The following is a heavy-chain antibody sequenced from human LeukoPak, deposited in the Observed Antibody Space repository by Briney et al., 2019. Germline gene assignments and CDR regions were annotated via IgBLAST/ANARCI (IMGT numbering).Heavy chain of an antibody. CDR3: VRTGVLWWGRRVCYFDY. V-gene: IGHV3-7*01. Sequence: GGSLRLSCPASGFTFSSYWMSWVRQAPGKGLEWVANIKQDGSEKYYVDSVKGRFTISRDNAKNSLYLQLNSLRAEDTAVYYCVRTGVLWWGRRVCYFDYWGQGTLVTVSS. J-gene: IGHJ4*02. CDR1: GFTFSSYW. CDR2: IKQDGSEK. D-gene: IGHD2-21*01.